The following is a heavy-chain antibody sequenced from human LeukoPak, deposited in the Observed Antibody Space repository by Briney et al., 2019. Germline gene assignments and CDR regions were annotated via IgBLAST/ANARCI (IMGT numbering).Heavy chain of an antibody. Sequence: ASVKVSCKASGYTFTGYTMHWVRQAPGQGLEWMGWINPNGGGTSYVQKFQGRVTMTRDTSISTAYMELSRLKSDDTAVFYCARESPRSGYFYGDDAFDIWGQGTMVTVSS. CDR3: ARESPRSGYFYGDDAFDI. CDR1: GYTFTGYT. J-gene: IGHJ3*02. CDR2: INPNGGGT. V-gene: IGHV1-2*02. D-gene: IGHD3-22*01.